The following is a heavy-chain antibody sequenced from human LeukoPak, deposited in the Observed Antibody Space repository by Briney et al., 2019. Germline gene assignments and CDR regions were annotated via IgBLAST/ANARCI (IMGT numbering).Heavy chain of an antibody. J-gene: IGHJ4*02. CDR1: GYSISSGYY. V-gene: IGHV4-38-2*02. Sequence: SETLSLTCTVSGYSISSGYYWGWIRQPPGKGLEWIGSIYYSGSTYYNPSLNIRVTISVDTSKNQFSLNLRSVTAADTAVYYCAREILYDSTGYYLWGQGTLVTVSS. D-gene: IGHD3-22*01. CDR2: IYYSGST. CDR3: AREILYDSTGYYL.